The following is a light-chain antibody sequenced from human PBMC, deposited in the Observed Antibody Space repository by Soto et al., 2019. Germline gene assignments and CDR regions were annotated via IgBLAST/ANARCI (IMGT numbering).Light chain of an antibody. CDR2: GVS. V-gene: IGLV2-14*03. CDR1: SSDVGAYNY. CDR3: SSYTSTSIV. J-gene: IGLJ2*01. Sequence: QSALTQPASVSGSPGQSITISCTGASSDVGAYNYVSWYQHHPGKAPKLVIYGVSNRPSGVSDRFSGSKSANTASLTISGLQAEDEADYYCSSYTSTSIVFGGGTQLTVL.